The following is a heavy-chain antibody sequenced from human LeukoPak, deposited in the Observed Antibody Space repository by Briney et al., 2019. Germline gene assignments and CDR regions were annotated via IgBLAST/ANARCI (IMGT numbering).Heavy chain of an antibody. V-gene: IGHV4-39*01. D-gene: IGHD1-26*01. CDR3: ARRRNWEDYMDV. Sequence: SETLSLTCIVSGDSIINNDYSWGWIRQPPGKGLEWIGSIQNSGNRYSNLSLRSRVTLSIGTSKNQFSLKVSSVTAADTALYYCARRRNWEDYMDVWGKGTTVTVSS. CDR1: GDSIINNDYS. J-gene: IGHJ6*03. CDR2: IQNSGNR.